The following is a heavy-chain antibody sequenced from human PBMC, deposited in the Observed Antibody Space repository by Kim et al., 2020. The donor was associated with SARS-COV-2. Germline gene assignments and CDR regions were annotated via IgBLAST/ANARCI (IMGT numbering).Heavy chain of an antibody. V-gene: IGHV5-51*01. CDR2: IYPGDSDT. D-gene: IGHD3-22*01. J-gene: IGHJ3*02. CDR1: GYSFTSYW. Sequence: GESLKISCKGSGYSFTSYWIGWVRQMPGKGLEWMGIIYPGDSDTRYSPSFQGQVTISADKSISTAYLQWSSLKASDTAMYYCATNYYDSSGYYSEKKDAFDIWGQGRMVTVSS. CDR3: ATNYYDSSGYYSEKKDAFDI.